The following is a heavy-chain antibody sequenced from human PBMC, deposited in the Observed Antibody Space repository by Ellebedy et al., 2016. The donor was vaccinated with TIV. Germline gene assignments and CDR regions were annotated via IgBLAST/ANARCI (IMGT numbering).Heavy chain of an antibody. CDR3: ARLRYGSSLGFQR. V-gene: IGHV3-48*01. Sequence: GGSLRLSXAASGFLFNTYSMNWVRQAPGKGPEWISYISSTSDTIYYADSLKGRFTVSRDNAKNSLYLQMNSLRAEDTAVYYCARLRYGSSLGFQRWGQGTLVIVSS. D-gene: IGHD6-13*01. J-gene: IGHJ1*01. CDR1: GFLFNTYS. CDR2: ISSTSDTI.